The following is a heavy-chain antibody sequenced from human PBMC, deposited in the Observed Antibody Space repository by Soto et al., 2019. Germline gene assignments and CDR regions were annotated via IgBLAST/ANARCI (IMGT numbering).Heavy chain of an antibody. J-gene: IGHJ4*02. CDR1: GGSVSGGVYS. CDR2: ISPSGSP. CDR3: TRGVLA. Sequence: SETLSLTCSVSGGSVSGGVYSWSWIRQPPGKGLEWIGFISPSGSPDYNPSLKSRVTISVDRSKNQISLELSSVTAADTAVYYCTRGVLAWGPGTLVTVSS. V-gene: IGHV4-30-2*01. D-gene: IGHD2-8*01.